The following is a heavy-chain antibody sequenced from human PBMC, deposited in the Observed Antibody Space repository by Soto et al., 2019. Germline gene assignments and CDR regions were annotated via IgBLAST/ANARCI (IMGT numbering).Heavy chain of an antibody. D-gene: IGHD4-17*01. CDR1: GDSVSRNSVA. J-gene: IGHJ4*02. CDR2: TYYRSKWYN. CDR3: ARDSPGYGDYVLFDY. Sequence: SQTLSLTCVISGDSVSRNSVAWNWIRQSPSRGLEWLGRTYYRSKWYNDYAISVKSRIIINPDTSKNQFSLQLNSVTPEDTAVYYCARDSPGYGDYVLFDYWGQGTQVTVSS. V-gene: IGHV6-1*01.